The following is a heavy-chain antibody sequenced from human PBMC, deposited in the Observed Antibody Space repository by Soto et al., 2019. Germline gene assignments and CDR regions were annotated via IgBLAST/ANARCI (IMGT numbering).Heavy chain of an antibody. V-gene: IGHV3-48*04. J-gene: IGHJ4*02. CDR1: GFSFSSYS. CDR2: IFVTSTPI. D-gene: IGHD3-9*01. CDR3: ARDADWAFDY. Sequence: EVQLVESGGGLVQPGGSLRLSCVASGFSFSSYSMVWVRQAPGKGLEWISYIFVTSTPIYYADSVKGRFTVSRDNTQNSRFLLMNSLRAEDTAIYYCARDADWAFDYWGQGTLVTVPS.